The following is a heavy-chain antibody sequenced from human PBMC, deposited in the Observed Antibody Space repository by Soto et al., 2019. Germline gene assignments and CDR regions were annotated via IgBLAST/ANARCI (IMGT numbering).Heavy chain of an antibody. CDR3: ATLNSFGSDF. D-gene: IGHD3-3*01. V-gene: IGHV3-74*01. Sequence: GSLRLSCPFTGFSFINFWMHRFRQAPGKWLVWVSRVTSDGRTTNYAYSVKGRFTISRDNAKNTVFLQMNSLRAEDTAVYYCATLNSFGSDFWGQGTLVT. J-gene: IGHJ4*02. CDR2: VTSDGRTT. CDR1: GFSFINFW.